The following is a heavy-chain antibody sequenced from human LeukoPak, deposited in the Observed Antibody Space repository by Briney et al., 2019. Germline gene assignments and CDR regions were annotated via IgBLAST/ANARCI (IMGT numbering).Heavy chain of an antibody. Sequence: SETLSLTCTVSGGSISRYYWRWIRQPPGKGLEWIGDIYYSGSTNDNPSLNSRVTISVDTSKNQFSLKLSSVTAADTAVYSCARALGDILTGYYPDWGQGTLVTVSS. V-gene: IGHV4-59*01. D-gene: IGHD3-9*01. CDR1: GGSISRYY. CDR3: ARALGDILTGYYPD. CDR2: IYYSGST. J-gene: IGHJ4*02.